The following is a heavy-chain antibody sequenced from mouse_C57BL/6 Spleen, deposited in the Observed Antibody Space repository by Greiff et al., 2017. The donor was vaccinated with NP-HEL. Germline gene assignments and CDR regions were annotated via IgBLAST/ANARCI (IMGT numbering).Heavy chain of an antibody. J-gene: IGHJ3*01. Sequence: VKLQESGAELVRPGASVTLSCKASGYTFTDYEMHWVKQTPVHGLEWIGAIDPETGGTAYNQKFKGKAILTADKSSSTAYMELRSLTSEDSAVYYCTPQTAQAAWFAYWGQGTLVTVSA. CDR3: TPQTAQAAWFAY. CDR2: IDPETGGT. CDR1: GYTFTDYE. V-gene: IGHV1-15*01. D-gene: IGHD3-2*02.